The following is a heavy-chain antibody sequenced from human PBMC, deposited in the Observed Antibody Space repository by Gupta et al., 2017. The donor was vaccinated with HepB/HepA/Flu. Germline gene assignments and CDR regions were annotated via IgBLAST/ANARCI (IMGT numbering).Heavy chain of an antibody. D-gene: IGHD2-8*01. V-gene: IGHV3-7*01. CDR1: VITFRIYW. CDR3: VTGDGVFH. J-gene: IGHJ4*02. CDR2: IREDGSK. Sequence: EMQLVESGGGLVQPGGSLRLSCTASVITFRIYWLNWVRRAPGKGLQWVAIIREDGSKNYGNAVKGRSTNSRDNARSSVYLQMNALRAWDTAVYYCVTGDGVFHWGQGTLVTVSP.